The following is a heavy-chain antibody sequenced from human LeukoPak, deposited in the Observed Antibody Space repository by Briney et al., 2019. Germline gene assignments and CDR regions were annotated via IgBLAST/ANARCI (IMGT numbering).Heavy chain of an antibody. CDR3: ARGGCYFYDSRFDS. V-gene: IGHV1-2*02. J-gene: IGHJ4*02. CDR2: INPNSGGT. Sequence: ASVKVSCKTSGYTFTGYYIHWVRQAPGQGLEWMGWINPNSGGTNDAQNFQGRITMTKDTSISTAYMELSSLRSDDTAVYYCARGGCYFYDSRFDSWGQGTLVTVSS. D-gene: IGHD3-22*01. CDR1: GYTFTGYY.